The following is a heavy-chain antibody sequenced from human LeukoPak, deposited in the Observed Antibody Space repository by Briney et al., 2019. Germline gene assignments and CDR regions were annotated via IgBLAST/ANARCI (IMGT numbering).Heavy chain of an antibody. CDR2: FSGSGGTT. CDR1: GFTFSSYA. CDR3: ANGNRCTSPNCLGYYYFYMDV. J-gene: IGHJ6*03. Sequence: YPGGSLRLSCAASGFTFSSYAMNWVRQAPGRGLEWVSGFSGSGGTTYYADSVKGRFTISRDSSKNTLYLQMNSLRAEDTAVYYCANGNRCTSPNCLGYYYFYMDVWGKGTTVTVSS. V-gene: IGHV3-23*01. D-gene: IGHD2-8*01.